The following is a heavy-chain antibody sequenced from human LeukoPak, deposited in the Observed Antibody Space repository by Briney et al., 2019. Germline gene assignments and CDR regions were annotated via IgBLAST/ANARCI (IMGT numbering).Heavy chain of an antibody. CDR2: IIPILGIA. D-gene: IGHD3-10*01. V-gene: IGHV1-69*04. Sequence: GASVKVSCKASGGTFSSYAISWVRQAPGQGLEWMGRIIPILGIANYAQKFQGRVTITADKSTSTAYMELSSLRSGDTAVYYCAGSGSYSNNWFDPWGQGTLVTVSS. J-gene: IGHJ5*02. CDR3: AGSGSYSNNWFDP. CDR1: GGTFSSYA.